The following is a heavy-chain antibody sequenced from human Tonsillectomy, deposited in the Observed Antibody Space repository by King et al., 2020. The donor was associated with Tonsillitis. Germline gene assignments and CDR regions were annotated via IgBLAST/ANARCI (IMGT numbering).Heavy chain of an antibody. CDR3: TSNGYLWGTSQWSDY. J-gene: IGHJ4*02. V-gene: IGHV3-15*01. Sequence: VQLVESGGGFVKPGGTLRLSCGGSGLTFSKAWMTWVRQAPGKGLEWVGRIKSEDDGGTIDYAAPVKDRFIISRDASKNALYLQLNSLIPEDTAMYYCTSNGYLWGTSQWSDYWGPGTLVTVSS. CDR1: GLTFSKAW. CDR2: IKSEDDGGTI. D-gene: IGHD3-16*01.